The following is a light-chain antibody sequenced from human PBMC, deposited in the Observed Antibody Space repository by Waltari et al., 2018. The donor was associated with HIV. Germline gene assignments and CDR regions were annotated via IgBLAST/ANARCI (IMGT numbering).Light chain of an antibody. V-gene: IGLV2-14*03. CDR3: NSYTSTTTRWL. CDR2: AVG. Sequence: QSALPQPASVSGSPGPSIMISCPGTSRTCGGFNYVSWYQQHHGQATKLIIFAVGNRPSGVSNRFSGSKSGNTASLTISGLQTEDEADYYCNSYTSTTTRWLFGGGTRLTVL. J-gene: IGLJ3*02. CDR1: SRTCGGFNY.